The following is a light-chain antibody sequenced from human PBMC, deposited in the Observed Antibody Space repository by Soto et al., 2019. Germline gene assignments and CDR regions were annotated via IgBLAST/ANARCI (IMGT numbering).Light chain of an antibody. CDR3: SSYTGSSTPV. J-gene: IGLJ3*02. CDR1: SSDVGGYNY. V-gene: IGLV2-14*01. CDR2: EVS. Sequence: QSALPQPASVSGSPGQSIPLSCTGTSSDVGGYNYVSWYQHHPGKAPKLMIYEVSNRPSGVSNRFSGSKSGNTASLTISGLQAEDEADYYCSSYTGSSTPVFGGGTKLTVL.